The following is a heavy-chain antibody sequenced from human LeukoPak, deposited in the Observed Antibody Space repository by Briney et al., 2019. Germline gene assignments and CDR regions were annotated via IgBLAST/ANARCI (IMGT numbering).Heavy chain of an antibody. CDR1: GGSVRRGNYY. J-gene: IGHJ4*02. V-gene: IGHV4-61*02. Sequence: SQTLSLTCTVSGGSVRRGNYYWTWIRQPAGSGLEWIGRIYTSGTTDYNPSLRTRVTISVDASRNQFSLNLSSVTAADTAVYHCARNDYYSADYWGQGTLVTVSS. D-gene: IGHD3-22*01. CDR3: ARNDYYSADY. CDR2: IYTSGTT.